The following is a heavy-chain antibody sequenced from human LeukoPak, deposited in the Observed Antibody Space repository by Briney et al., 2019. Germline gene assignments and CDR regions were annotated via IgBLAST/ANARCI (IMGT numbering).Heavy chain of an antibody. CDR3: AIFRNDYGDYANWFDP. Sequence: GASVKVSCKASGYTFTGYYMHWVRQAPGQGLEWMGWINPNSGGTNYAQKFQGRVTMTRDTSISTAYMELSRLRSDDTAVYYCAIFRNDYGDYANWFDPWGQGTLVTVSS. D-gene: IGHD4-17*01. V-gene: IGHV1-2*02. CDR1: GYTFTGYY. CDR2: INPNSGGT. J-gene: IGHJ5*02.